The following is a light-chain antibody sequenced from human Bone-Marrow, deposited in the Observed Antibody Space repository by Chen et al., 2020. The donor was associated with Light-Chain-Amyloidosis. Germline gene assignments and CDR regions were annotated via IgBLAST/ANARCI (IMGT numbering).Light chain of an antibody. J-gene: IGKJ3*01. CDR1: QDICSF. V-gene: IGKV1-33*01. CDR3: QQFNKRPRT. CDR2: DAS. Sequence: DIQLTQSPSSLSASVGDRVTITCQASQDICSFVNWYQQTPGKAPKLLIYDASHLETGVPSRFRGSGSGTDFTFTISSLQPEDIATYYCQQFNKRPRTFGPGTKVDLK.